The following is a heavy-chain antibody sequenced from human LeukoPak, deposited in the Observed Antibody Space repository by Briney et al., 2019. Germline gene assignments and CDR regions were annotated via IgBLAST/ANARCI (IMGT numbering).Heavy chain of an antibody. J-gene: IGHJ3*02. CDR3: AKDLTFISAAKGPYYYDSVDAFDI. CDR2: ISGSGGST. D-gene: IGHD3-22*01. Sequence: GGSLRLSCAASGFTFSSYAMSWVRQAPGKGLEWVSAISGSGGSTYYADSVKGRFTISRDNSKNTLYLQMNSLRAEDTAVYYCAKDLTFISAAKGPYYYDSVDAFDIWGQGTMVTVSS. V-gene: IGHV3-23*01. CDR1: GFTFSSYA.